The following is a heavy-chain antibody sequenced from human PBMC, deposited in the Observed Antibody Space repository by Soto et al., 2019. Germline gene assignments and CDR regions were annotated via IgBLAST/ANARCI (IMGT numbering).Heavy chain of an antibody. V-gene: IGHV3-23*01. Sequence: XGSLRLSCAASVFTFSSYAMSWVRHAPGKGLEWVSAISGSGGSTYYADSVKGRFTISRDNSKNTLYLQMNSLRAEDTAVYYCAKDSKAMGSGGMDVWGQGTTVTVSS. CDR1: VFTFSSYA. D-gene: IGHD2-15*01. CDR3: AKDSKAMGSGGMDV. J-gene: IGHJ6*02. CDR2: ISGSGGST.